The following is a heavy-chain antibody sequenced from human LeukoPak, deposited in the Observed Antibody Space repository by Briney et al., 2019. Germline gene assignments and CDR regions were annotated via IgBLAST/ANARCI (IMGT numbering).Heavy chain of an antibody. J-gene: IGHJ6*03. CDR1: GFTFSGSA. V-gene: IGHV3-73*01. CDR2: IRSKANSYAT. D-gene: IGHD6-19*01. CDR3: TSLSSGWDYYYYYYMDV. Sequence: GGSLRLSCAASGFTFSGSAMHWVRQASGKGLEWVGRIRSKANSYATAYAASVKGRFTISRDDSKNTAYPQMNSLKTEDTAVYYCTSLSSGWDYYYYYYMDVWGKGTTVTVSS.